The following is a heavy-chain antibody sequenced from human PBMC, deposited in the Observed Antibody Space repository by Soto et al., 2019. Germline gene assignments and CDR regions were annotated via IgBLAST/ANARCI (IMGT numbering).Heavy chain of an antibody. Sequence: QLQVQESGPGLVKPSETLSLSCTVSGTAIGSSTYYWGWVRQPPGKSPEWIGSNSYRGTTYYNPSLKSRVTISSVTSKTQFALQLGVVCASEAAVYCCAGHPGLVTSGHGAVWGQGTVVTVSS. V-gene: IGHV4-39*01. CDR2: NSYRGTT. D-gene: IGHD2-21*02. J-gene: IGHJ4*02. CDR1: GTAIGSSTYY. CDR3: AGHPGLVTSGHGAV.